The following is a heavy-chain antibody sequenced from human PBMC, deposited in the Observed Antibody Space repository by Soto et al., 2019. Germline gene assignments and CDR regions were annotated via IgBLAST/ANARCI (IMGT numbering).Heavy chain of an antibody. J-gene: IGHJ2*01. CDR3: AHSPRDGYKPLARNWYFDL. Sequence: QITLKESGPPLVKPTQTLTLTCTFSGFSLSTSGVGVGWIRQPPGKALEWLALIYWDDDKRYSPSLKSSHTITNDTXXNXVXXTSTNIDPVDTATDSCAHSPRDGYKPLARNWYFDLWGRGTLVTVSS. D-gene: IGHD5-12*01. CDR1: GFSLSTSGVG. CDR2: IYWDDDK. V-gene: IGHV2-5*02.